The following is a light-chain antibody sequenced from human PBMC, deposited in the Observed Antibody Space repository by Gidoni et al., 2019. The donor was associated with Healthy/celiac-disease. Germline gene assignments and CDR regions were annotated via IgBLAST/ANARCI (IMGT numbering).Light chain of an antibody. J-gene: IGKJ1*01. CDR1: QRVSSSY. Sequence: EIVFTQSPGTRSLSPGERATLSCRSSQRVSSSYLAWYQQKPGQTPRLIIYGASSRANGTTDRFSGSGSGTDVTLTISRLEPEDVAVYYCQKYGSSPWTFGQGTKVEIK. CDR2: GAS. V-gene: IGKV3-20*01. CDR3: QKYGSSPWT.